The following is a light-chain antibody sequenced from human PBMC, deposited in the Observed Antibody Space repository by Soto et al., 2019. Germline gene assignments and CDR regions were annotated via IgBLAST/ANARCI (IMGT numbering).Light chain of an antibody. CDR3: QQYNSYSGT. J-gene: IGKJ1*01. CDR1: QGISTY. V-gene: IGKV1-9*01. Sequence: DIQLTQSPSFLSASLGDRVTITCRASQGISTYLAWYQQEPGKAPKLVIYAASTLQSGVPSRFSGSGSGTEFTLTISSLQPEDFATYYCQQYNSYSGTFGQGTKVDIK. CDR2: AAS.